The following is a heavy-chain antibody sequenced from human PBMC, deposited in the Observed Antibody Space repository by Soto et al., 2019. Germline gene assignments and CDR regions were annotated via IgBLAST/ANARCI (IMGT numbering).Heavy chain of an antibody. D-gene: IGHD6-19*01. CDR3: ARQVAVAGTWNYYYYYMDV. Sequence: SETLSLTCTVSGGSISSYYWSWIRQPPGKGLEWIGYIYCSGSTNYNPSLKSRVTISVDTSKNQFSLKLSSVTATDTAVYYCARQVAVAGTWNYYYYYMDVWGKGTTVTVSS. V-gene: IGHV4-59*08. J-gene: IGHJ6*03. CDR1: GGSISSYY. CDR2: IYCSGST.